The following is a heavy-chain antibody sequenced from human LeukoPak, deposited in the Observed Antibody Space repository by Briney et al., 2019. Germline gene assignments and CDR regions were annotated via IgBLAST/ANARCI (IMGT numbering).Heavy chain of an antibody. D-gene: IGHD6-13*01. CDR2: IYYSGST. Sequence: SETLSLTCTVSGGSISSGGYYWSWIRQHPGKGLEWIGYIYYSGSTYYNPSLKSRVTISVDTSKNQFSLKLSSVTAADTAVYYCAREVTGYSSSWPRFDYWGQGTLVTVSS. V-gene: IGHV4-31*03. CDR3: AREVTGYSSSWPRFDY. J-gene: IGHJ4*02. CDR1: GGSISSGGYY.